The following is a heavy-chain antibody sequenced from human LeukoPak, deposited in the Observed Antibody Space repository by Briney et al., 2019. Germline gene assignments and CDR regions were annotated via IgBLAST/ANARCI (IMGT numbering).Heavy chain of an antibody. CDR1: GFTFSSYS. D-gene: IGHD3-10*01. V-gene: IGHV3-7*01. CDR2: MKKDGSET. Sequence: GGSLRLSCVVSGFTFSSYSMIWVRQAPGKGLQGVANMKKDGSETKYVDSVKGRFTISRDNAKNSLYLQMNSLRAEDTAVYYCGRHRSGSGTYFIDYWGQGTLVSVSS. J-gene: IGHJ4*02. CDR3: GRHRSGSGTYFIDY.